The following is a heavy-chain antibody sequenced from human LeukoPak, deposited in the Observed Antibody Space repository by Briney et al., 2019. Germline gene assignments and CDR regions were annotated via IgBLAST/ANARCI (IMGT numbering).Heavy chain of an antibody. Sequence: SETLSLTCTVSGGSISSYYWSWIRQPAGKGLEWIGRIYTSGSTNYNPSLKSRVTMSVDTSKNQFSLKPSSVTAADTAVYYCARDRHEDSSSWYIGYWGQGTLVTVSS. CDR2: IYTSGST. CDR3: ARDRHEDSSSWYIGY. J-gene: IGHJ4*02. CDR1: GGSISSYY. V-gene: IGHV4-4*07. D-gene: IGHD6-13*01.